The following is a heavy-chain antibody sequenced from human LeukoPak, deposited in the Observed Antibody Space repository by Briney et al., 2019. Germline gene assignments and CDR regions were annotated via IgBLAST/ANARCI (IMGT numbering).Heavy chain of an antibody. D-gene: IGHD1-7*01. V-gene: IGHV1-2*02. CDR3: ARSFNWNYVVYYFDY. Sequence: GASVKVSCKASGYTFTGYYMHWVRQAPGQGLEWMGWINPNSGGTNYAQKFQGRVTMTRDTSMSTAYMELSRLRSDDTAVYYCARSFNWNYVVYYFDYWGQGTLVTVSS. CDR2: INPNSGGT. J-gene: IGHJ4*02. CDR1: GYTFTGYY.